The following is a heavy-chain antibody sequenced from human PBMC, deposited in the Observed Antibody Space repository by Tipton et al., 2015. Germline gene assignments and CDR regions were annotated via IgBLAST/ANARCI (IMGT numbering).Heavy chain of an antibody. J-gene: IGHJ6*02. CDR3: ARELRYYYGMDV. CDR2: IYYSGST. Sequence: TLSLTCAVSGGSIRSFYWSWIRQPPGKGLECIGSIYYSGSTYYNPSLKSRVTISVDTSKNHFSLSLSSVTAADAAVYYCARELRYYYGMDVWGQGTTVAVSS. V-gene: IGHV4-39*07. CDR1: GGSIRSFY.